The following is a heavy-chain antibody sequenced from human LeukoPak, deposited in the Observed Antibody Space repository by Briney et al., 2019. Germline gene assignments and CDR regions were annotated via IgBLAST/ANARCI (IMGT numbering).Heavy chain of an antibody. V-gene: IGHV1-69*05. CDR2: VVPIFGTP. CDR3: ARGRVNTALVTGYVF. Sequence: SVKVSCKTSGGTFSSYALIWVRQAPGQGLEWMGGVVPIFGTPHYARKFQGRVTISTDESTSTAYMELNSLTSEDTAVYYCARGRVNTALVTGYVFWGQGTLVTVSS. CDR1: GGTFSSYA. D-gene: IGHD2-21*02. J-gene: IGHJ4*02.